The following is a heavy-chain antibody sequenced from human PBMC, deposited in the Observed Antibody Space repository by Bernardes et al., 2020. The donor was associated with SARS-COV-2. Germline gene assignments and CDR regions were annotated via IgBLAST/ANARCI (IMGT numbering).Heavy chain of an antibody. V-gene: IGHV3-11*01. CDR2: ITHSAGTI. Sequence: GGSLRLSCAASGFTFSDYYMSWIRQAPGKGLECISYITHSAGTIFYADSVKGRFTISRDNARNSLFLQMNSLRVEDTAVYYCARDLSYSSGWDHPHWGQGTLVTVSS. D-gene: IGHD6-19*01. CDR3: ARDLSYSSGWDHPH. CDR1: GFTFSDYY. J-gene: IGHJ4*02.